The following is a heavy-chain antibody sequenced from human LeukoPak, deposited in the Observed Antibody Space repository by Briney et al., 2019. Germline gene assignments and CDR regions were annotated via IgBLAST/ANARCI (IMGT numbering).Heavy chain of an antibody. CDR3: ARQTIYVAYFDF. Sequence: GGSLRLSCVASGFPFDRYWMSWVRQAPGKGLEWVANIKHDGSEKNFVDSVKGRFTISRDNAENSLFLQMNSLRADDTAVYFCARQTIYVAYFDFWGQGTLVTVSS. D-gene: IGHD2-21*01. V-gene: IGHV3-7*01. CDR1: GFPFDRYW. CDR2: IKHDGSEK. J-gene: IGHJ4*02.